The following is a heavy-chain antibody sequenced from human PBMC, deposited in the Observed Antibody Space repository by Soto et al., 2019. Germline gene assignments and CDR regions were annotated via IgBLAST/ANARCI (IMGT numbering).Heavy chain of an antibody. Sequence: EVQLVESGGGLVQPGRSLRLSCTASGFTFGDYAMSWFRQAPGKGLEWVGFIRSKAYGGTTEYAASVKGRFTISRDDSKSIAYLQMNSLKTEDTAVYYCTGLITYYYDSSGYAPFDYWGQGTLVTVSS. D-gene: IGHD3-22*01. V-gene: IGHV3-49*03. CDR1: GFTFGDYA. CDR3: TGLITYYYDSSGYAPFDY. CDR2: IRSKAYGGTT. J-gene: IGHJ4*02.